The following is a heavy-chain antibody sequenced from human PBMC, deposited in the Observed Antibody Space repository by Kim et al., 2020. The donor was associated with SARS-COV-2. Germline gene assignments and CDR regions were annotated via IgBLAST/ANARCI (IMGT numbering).Heavy chain of an antibody. CDR2: IRGSGGGT. Sequence: GSLRLSCAASGFTFSRYAMSWVRQAPGKGLELVSAIRGSGGGTFYADSVKGRFTISRDISRDTVSLQMRSLTVEDSAVYYCAKGPTAGEAGIDYWGQGTLVTVSS. CDR3: AKGPTAGEAGIDY. J-gene: IGHJ4*02. V-gene: IGHV3-23*01. CDR1: GFTFSRYA. D-gene: IGHD2-8*02.